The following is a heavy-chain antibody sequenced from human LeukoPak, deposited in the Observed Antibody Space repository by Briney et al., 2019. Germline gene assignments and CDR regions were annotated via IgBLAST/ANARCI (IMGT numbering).Heavy chain of an antibody. CDR1: GFTFSNAW. CDR2: IKSKTDGGTT. V-gene: IGHV3-15*07. J-gene: IGHJ4*02. Sequence: GGSLRLSCAASGFTFSNAWMNWVRQAPGKGLEWVGRIKSKTDGGTTAYAAPVKGRFTISRDASKNTLYLPLNSLKTEDTTVYYCTTGPTHIDYWGQGNLVTVSS. CDR3: TTGPTHIDY. D-gene: IGHD2-21*01.